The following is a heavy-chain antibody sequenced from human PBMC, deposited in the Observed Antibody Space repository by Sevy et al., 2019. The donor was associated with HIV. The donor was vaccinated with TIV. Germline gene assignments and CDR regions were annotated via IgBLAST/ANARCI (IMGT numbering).Heavy chain of an antibody. CDR3: ARASIRRAAGTVGYFDY. CDR2: ISYDGSNK. D-gene: IGHD6-13*01. Sequence: GGSLRLSCAASGFTFSSYAMHWVRQAPGKGLEWVAVISYDGSNKYYADSVKGRFTISRDNSNNTLYLQMNSLRAEDTAVYYCARASIRRAAGTVGYFDYWGQGTLVTVSS. J-gene: IGHJ4*02. V-gene: IGHV3-30-3*01. CDR1: GFTFSSYA.